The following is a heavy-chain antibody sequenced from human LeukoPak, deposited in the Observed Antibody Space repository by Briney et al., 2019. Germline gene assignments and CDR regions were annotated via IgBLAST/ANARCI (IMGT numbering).Heavy chain of an antibody. Sequence: ASVEVSCKASGYTFTSYAMHWVRQAPGQRLEWMGWINAGNGNTKYSQKFQGRVTITRDTSASTAYMELSSLRSEDTAVYYCAGGPRIAVAGAFDIWGQGTMVTVSS. D-gene: IGHD6-19*01. CDR1: GYTFTSYA. J-gene: IGHJ3*02. CDR2: INAGNGNT. CDR3: AGGPRIAVAGAFDI. V-gene: IGHV1-3*01.